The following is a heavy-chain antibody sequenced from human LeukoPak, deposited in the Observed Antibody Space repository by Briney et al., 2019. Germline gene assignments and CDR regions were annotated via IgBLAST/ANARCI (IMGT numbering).Heavy chain of an antibody. CDR3: ARRSGSFYYYYYYMDV. Sequence: GGSLRLSCAASGFTFSSYSMNWVRQAPGKGLELVSYINSSSSTIYYADSVKGRFTISRDNAKNSLYLQMNSLRAEDTAVYYCARRSGSFYYYYYYMDVWGKGTTVTVSS. CDR2: INSSSSTI. D-gene: IGHD1-26*01. V-gene: IGHV3-48*04. CDR1: GFTFSSYS. J-gene: IGHJ6*03.